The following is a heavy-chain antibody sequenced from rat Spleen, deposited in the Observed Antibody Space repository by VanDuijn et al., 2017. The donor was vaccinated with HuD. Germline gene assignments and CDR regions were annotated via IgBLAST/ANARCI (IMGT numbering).Heavy chain of an antibody. J-gene: IGHJ4*01. D-gene: IGHD5-1*01. V-gene: IGHV2S63*01. CDR1: GFSLTDYS. Sequence: VQLKESGPGQVQPSQTLSLTCTASGFSLTDYSVHWVRQSPGKGLEWVGVMWRSGSTEYNSALKSRLSISRDTSKNHIFLKMNSLQSEDTTTYYCARAPGNGYVMDAWGQGASVTVSS. CDR2: MWRSGST. CDR3: ARAPGNGYVMDA.